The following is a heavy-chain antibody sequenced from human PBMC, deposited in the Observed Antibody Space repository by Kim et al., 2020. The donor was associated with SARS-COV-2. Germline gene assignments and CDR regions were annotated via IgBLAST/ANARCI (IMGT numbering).Heavy chain of an antibody. CDR3: ARGPGPYCSGGSCYSGPNYYYYYGMDV. CDR2: IYPGDSDT. D-gene: IGHD2-15*01. CDR1: GYSFTSYW. V-gene: IGHV5-51*01. J-gene: IGHJ6*02. Sequence: GESLKISCKGSGYSFTSYWIGWVRQMPGKGLEWMGIIYPGDSDTRYSPSFQGQVTISADKSISTAYLQWSSLKASDTAMYYCARGPGPYCSGGSCYSGPNYYYYYGMDVWGQGTTVTVSS.